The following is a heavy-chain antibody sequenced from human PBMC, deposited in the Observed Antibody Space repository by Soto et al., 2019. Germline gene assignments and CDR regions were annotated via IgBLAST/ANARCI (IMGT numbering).Heavy chain of an antibody. J-gene: IGHJ4*02. Sequence: SETLSLTCTVSGGSISGYYWSWIRQPPGKGLEWIGHISDSGSSYYNPSLESRVTISVDTSKNQFSLKLSAVTAADTAVYFCARTTFYDVFTAYYSLFDYWGQGTMVTVSS. CDR1: GGSISGYY. CDR3: ARTTFYDVFTAYYSLFDY. V-gene: IGHV4-59*06. CDR2: ISDSGSS. D-gene: IGHD3-9*01.